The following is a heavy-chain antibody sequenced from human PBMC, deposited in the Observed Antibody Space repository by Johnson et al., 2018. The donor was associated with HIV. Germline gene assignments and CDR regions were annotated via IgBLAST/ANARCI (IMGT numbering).Heavy chain of an antibody. Sequence: QVQLVESGGGVVQPGRSLRLSCAASGFTFSTYGMHWVRQAPGKGLEWVAVMWYDGSNKYYADSVKGRFTISRDNSKNTLYLQMNSLRAEDTAVYYCARDGTTTYALDIWGQGTMVTVSS. D-gene: IGHD1-7*01. CDR1: GFTFSTYG. CDR2: MWYDGSNK. V-gene: IGHV3-30*19. CDR3: ARDGTTTYALDI. J-gene: IGHJ3*02.